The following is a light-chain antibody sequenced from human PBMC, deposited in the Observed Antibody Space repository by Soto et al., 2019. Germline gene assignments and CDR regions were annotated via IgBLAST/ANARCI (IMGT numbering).Light chain of an antibody. Sequence: EIVMTQSPDTLSVSPGERATLACRASPSVSSNLAWYQQKPGQAPRLRIFGASTRATGIPARFSGSGSGTEFTLTISSLQSEDFEVYHCQQYNNWPYTFGQGTTLEIK. J-gene: IGKJ2*01. CDR1: PSVSSN. CDR2: GAS. CDR3: QQYNNWPYT. V-gene: IGKV3-15*01.